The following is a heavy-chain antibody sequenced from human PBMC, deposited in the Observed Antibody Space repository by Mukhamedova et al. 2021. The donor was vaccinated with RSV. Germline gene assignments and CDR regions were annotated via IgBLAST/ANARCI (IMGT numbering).Heavy chain of an antibody. V-gene: IGHV2-26*01. CDR2: IFSNDEK. CDR3: AWILGYDILTGYFENWFDP. Sequence: GKALEWLAHIFSNDEKSYSTSLKSRLTISKDTSKSQVVLTMTNMDPVDTATYYCAWILGYDILTGYFENWFDPWGQGTLVTVSS. J-gene: IGHJ5*02. D-gene: IGHD3-9*01.